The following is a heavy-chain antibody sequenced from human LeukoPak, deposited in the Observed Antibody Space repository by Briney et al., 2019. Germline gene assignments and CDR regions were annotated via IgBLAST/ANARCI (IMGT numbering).Heavy chain of an antibody. D-gene: IGHD5-18*01. CDR1: GYSFTSYW. CDR2: IYPGDSDT. V-gene: IGHV5-51*01. J-gene: IGHJ4*02. Sequence: GESLKISCKGSGYSFTSYWIGWVRQMPGKGLEWMGIIYPGDSDTRYSPSFQGQVTISADKSISTAYLQWSSLKASDTAIYYCARRTGYSYGYVYLDYWGQGTLVTVSS. CDR3: ARRTGYSYGYVYLDY.